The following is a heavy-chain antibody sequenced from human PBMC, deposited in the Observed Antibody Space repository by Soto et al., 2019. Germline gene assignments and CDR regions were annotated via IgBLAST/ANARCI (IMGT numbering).Heavy chain of an antibody. D-gene: IGHD3-10*01. CDR2: IIPIFGTA. J-gene: IGHJ6*02. CDR3: AREGLRRWFGETYYYYYGMDV. V-gene: IGHV1-69*13. Sequence: SVKVSCKASGGTFSSYAISWVRQAPGQGLEWMGGIIPIFGTANYAQKFQGRVTITADESTSTAYMELSSLRSEDTAVYYCAREGLRRWFGETYYYYYGMDVWGQGTTVTVSS. CDR1: GGTFSSYA.